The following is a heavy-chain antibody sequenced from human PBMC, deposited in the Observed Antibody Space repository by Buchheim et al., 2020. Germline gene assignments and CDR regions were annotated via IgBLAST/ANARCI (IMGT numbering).Heavy chain of an antibody. CDR3: AKERGIGRPARYFNL. V-gene: IGHV3-30*04. CDR2: ISNDGSYT. Sequence: VQLLESGGGLAQPGGSLRLSCAASGFTFSNYAMGWVRQAPGKGLEWVAIISNDGSYTYYGDSVKGRFIISRDNSENTVFLQMNSLRVEDTATYYCAKERGIGRPARYFNLWGRGNL. CDR1: GFTFSNYA. D-gene: IGHD1-1*01. J-gene: IGHJ4*02.